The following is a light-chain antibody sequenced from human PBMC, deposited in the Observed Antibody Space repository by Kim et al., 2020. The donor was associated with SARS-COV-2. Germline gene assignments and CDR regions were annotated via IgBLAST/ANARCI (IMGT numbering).Light chain of an antibody. J-gene: IGLJ1*01. CDR1: DTGSKS. CDR3: QVWHTSSDPFV. CDR2: NNY. Sequence: TGKTATITSGADDTGSKSVHWYQQKPGQAPALVIYNNYVRPSGIPERFSGSNSGNTATLTISRVEAGDEADYYCQVWHTSSDPFVFGTGTKVTVL. V-gene: IGLV3-21*04.